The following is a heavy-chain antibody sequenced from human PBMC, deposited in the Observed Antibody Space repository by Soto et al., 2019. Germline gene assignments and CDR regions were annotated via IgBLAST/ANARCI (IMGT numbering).Heavy chain of an antibody. CDR2: IYWNDDK. Sequence: ITLKESGPTLVKPTQTLTLTCTFSGFSLSTSGVGVGWISQPQGKALEWLALIYWNDDKRYSPSLKNRLTLTRDTSKNQVVHTMSNMNPVDTAKYYSAHRLVTRDFDIWGQGTMVTVS. D-gene: IGHD5-18*01. V-gene: IGHV2-5*01. J-gene: IGHJ3*02. CDR3: AHRLVTRDFDI. CDR1: GFSLSTSGVG.